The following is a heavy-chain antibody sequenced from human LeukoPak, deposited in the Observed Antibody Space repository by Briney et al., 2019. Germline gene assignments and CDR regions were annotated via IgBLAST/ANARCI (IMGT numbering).Heavy chain of an antibody. J-gene: IGHJ4*02. D-gene: IGHD3-3*01. CDR2: TYPGDSET. CDR3: ARLSTRLLDH. Sequence: GESLKISCKGSGNTFTNYWIGWVRQLPGKGLEWMGITYPGDSETRYSPSFQGQVTMSVDKSSSTAYLQWATLKASDTAIYFCARLSTRLLDHWGQGTRVTVSS. CDR1: GNTFTNYW. V-gene: IGHV5-51*01.